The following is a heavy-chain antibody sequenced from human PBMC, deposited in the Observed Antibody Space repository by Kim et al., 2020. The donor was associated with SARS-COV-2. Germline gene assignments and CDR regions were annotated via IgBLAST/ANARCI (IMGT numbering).Heavy chain of an antibody. D-gene: IGHD3-3*01. Sequence: RFTITRDNAKNSLYLQMKSLRAEDTAVYYCARDIITIFGGYEAPVYAFDIWGQGTMVTVSS. CDR3: ARDIITIFGGYEAPVYAFDI. J-gene: IGHJ3*02. V-gene: IGHV3-11*04.